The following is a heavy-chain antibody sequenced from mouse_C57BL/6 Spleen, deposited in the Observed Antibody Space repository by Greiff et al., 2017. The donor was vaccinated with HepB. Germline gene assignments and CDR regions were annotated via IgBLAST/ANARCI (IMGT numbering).Heavy chain of an antibody. Sequence: QVQLQQSGPELVKPGASVKISCKASGYTFTDYYINWVKQRPGQGLEWIGWIFPGSGSTYYNEKFKGKATLTVDKSSSTAYMLLSSLTSEDSAVYFCAREEDYDGGCYYAMDYWGQGTSVTVSS. CDR2: IFPGSGST. D-gene: IGHD2-4*01. CDR3: AREEDYDGGCYYAMDY. V-gene: IGHV1-75*01. CDR1: GYTFTDYY. J-gene: IGHJ4*01.